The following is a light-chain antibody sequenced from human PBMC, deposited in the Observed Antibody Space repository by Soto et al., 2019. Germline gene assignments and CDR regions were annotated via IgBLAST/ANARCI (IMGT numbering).Light chain of an antibody. CDR2: GNN. J-gene: IGLJ3*02. CDR1: SSNIGAGYN. CDR3: HSYDSSLSGSV. Sequence: QAVVTQPPSVSGAPGQRVTISCTGSSSNIGAGYNVHWYQQLPGTAPKLLIYGNNNRPSGVPDRFSGSKSGTSASLAITGLQADDEADYYCHSYDSSLSGSVFGGGTKLTVL. V-gene: IGLV1-40*01.